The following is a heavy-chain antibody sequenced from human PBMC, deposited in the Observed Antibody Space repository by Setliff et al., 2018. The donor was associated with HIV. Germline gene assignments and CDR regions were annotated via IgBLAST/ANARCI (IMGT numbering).Heavy chain of an antibody. CDR2: VYSSGNT. CDR3: ARQTGDFDSYYSLDV. V-gene: IGHV4-4*07. CDR1: GASISSQY. J-gene: IGHJ6*02. D-gene: IGHD7-27*01. Sequence: PSETLSLTCIVSGASISSQYWSWIRQPAGKGLEWIGRVYSSGNTNYNPSFKSRVTMSVDTSKNQFSLKLSSVTAADTAVYYCARQTGDFDSYYSLDVWGQGTTVTVSS.